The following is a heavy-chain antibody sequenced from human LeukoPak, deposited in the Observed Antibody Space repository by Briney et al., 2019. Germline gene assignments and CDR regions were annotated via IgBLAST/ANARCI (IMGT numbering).Heavy chain of an antibody. J-gene: IGHJ4*02. CDR2: IIPIFGTA. CDR1: GGTFSSYA. D-gene: IGHD3-10*01. V-gene: IGHV1-69*13. CDR3: ARGDYYGSGSYPPPY. Sequence: SVKVSCKASGGTFSSYAISWVRQAPGQGLEWMGGIIPIFGTANYAQKFQGRVTITADESTSTAYMELSSLRSEDTAVYCCARGDYYGSGSYPPPYWGQGTLVTVSS.